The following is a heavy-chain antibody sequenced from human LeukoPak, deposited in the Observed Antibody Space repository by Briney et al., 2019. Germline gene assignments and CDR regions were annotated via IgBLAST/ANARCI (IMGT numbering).Heavy chain of an antibody. CDR2: IITYNGNT. Sequence: ASVKVSCKASGYTFTSYGISWVRQAPGQGLEWMGWIITYNGNTNYAQKLQGRVTMTTDTSTSTAYMELRSLRSDDTAVYYCARDYYGSGSYIYWGQGTLVTVSS. D-gene: IGHD3-10*01. CDR3: ARDYYGSGSYIY. CDR1: GYTFTSYG. J-gene: IGHJ4*02. V-gene: IGHV1-18*01.